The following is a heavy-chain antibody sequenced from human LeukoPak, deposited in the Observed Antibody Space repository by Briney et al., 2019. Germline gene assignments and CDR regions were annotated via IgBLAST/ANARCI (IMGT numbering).Heavy chain of an antibody. Sequence: PSETLSLTCTVSGGSISSGDYYWSWIRQPPGKGLKWIGYIYYSGSTYYNPSLKSRVTISVDTSKNQFSLKLSSVTAADTAVYYCARADSREIFGVVTAIPTNYFDYWGQGTLVTVSS. J-gene: IGHJ4*02. CDR3: ARADSREIFGVVTAIPTNYFDY. CDR1: GGSISSGDYY. D-gene: IGHD3-3*01. V-gene: IGHV4-30-4*08. CDR2: IYYSGST.